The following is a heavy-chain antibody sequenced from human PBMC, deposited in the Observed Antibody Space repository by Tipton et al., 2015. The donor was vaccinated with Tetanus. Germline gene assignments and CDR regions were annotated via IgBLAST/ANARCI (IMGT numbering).Heavy chain of an antibody. Sequence: QSGAEVKKPGSSVKVSCKASGGTFTNYALSWVRQAPGQGLEWVGGITPIFGTTNSAPQFQGRVTMTADESTNTAHMELSNLISGDAAVDYCARAARPISRGYDFWGQGTLITVSS. D-gene: IGHD5-12*01. CDR1: GGTFTNYA. V-gene: IGHV1-69*01. CDR3: ARAARPISRGYDF. CDR2: ITPIFGTT. J-gene: IGHJ4*02.